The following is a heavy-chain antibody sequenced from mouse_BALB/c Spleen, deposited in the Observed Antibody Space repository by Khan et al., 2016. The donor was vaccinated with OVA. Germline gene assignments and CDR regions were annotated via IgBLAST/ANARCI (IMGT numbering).Heavy chain of an antibody. D-gene: IGHD3-1*01. V-gene: IGHV14-3*02. CDR1: DFNIKDTY. Sequence: VQLQQSGAELVKPVASVKLSCTASDFNIKDTYIHWVKQRPEQGLEWIGGIDPANGNNKYEPKFQGKATITVDTSSNTAYLHHSGLSSEDTAVDSYATLGYDSASLFAYWGQGTLVTVSS. CDR2: IDPANGNN. CDR3: ATLGYDSASLFAY. J-gene: IGHJ3*01.